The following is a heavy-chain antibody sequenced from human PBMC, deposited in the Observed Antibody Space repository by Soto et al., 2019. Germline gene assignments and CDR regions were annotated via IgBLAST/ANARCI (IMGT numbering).Heavy chain of an antibody. Sequence: SETLSLTCAVYGGSFSGYYWSWIRQPPGKGLEWIGEINHSGSTNYNPSLKSRVTISVDTSKNQFSLKLSSVTAADTAVYYCASLVVVAASLLGFDIWGQGTMVT. CDR1: GGSFSGYY. CDR3: ASLVVVAASLLGFDI. V-gene: IGHV4-34*01. CDR2: INHSGST. J-gene: IGHJ3*02. D-gene: IGHD2-15*01.